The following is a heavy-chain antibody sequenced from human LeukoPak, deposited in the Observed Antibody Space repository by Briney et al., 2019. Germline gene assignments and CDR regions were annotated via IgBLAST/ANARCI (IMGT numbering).Heavy chain of an antibody. CDR3: ARGMYYDASGALDY. CDR1: GGSINGPNC. V-gene: IGHV4-4*02. D-gene: IGHD3-22*01. CDR2: FFPSGSA. J-gene: IGHJ4*02. Sequence: SETLSLTCAVSGGSINGPNCWTWVRQPPGKGLRWVGEFFPSGSANYNPALKSRVTISVDKSTNQFSLKLSSVTAADSAVYYCARGMYYDASGALDYWGRGTLVTVSS.